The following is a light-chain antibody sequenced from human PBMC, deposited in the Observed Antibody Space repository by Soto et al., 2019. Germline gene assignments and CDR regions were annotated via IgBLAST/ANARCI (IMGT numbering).Light chain of an antibody. J-gene: IGKJ4*02. V-gene: IGKV3-15*01. Sequence: EIKMAQSPDTLSMSPGERATLSCRASQSISSKLAWYQQRPGQAPRLLIYGASTRATGVPVRLRGGGSGTEFTLTISGLQSEDFAVYCCQQYDKWPPTFGGGTKVDIK. CDR2: GAS. CDR3: QQYDKWPPT. CDR1: QSISSK.